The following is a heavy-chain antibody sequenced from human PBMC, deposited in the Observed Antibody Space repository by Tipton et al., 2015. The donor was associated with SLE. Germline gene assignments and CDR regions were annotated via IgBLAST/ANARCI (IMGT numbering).Heavy chain of an antibody. D-gene: IGHD2-2*01. CDR3: ARAPDLPAAYDS. J-gene: IGHJ5*01. V-gene: IGHV4-34*01. CDR1: GGSFSDYS. CDR2: INHSGST. Sequence: TLSLTCAVYGGSFSDYSWSWIRQPPGKGLEWIGEINHSGSTNYNPSLKGRVTISVDTSKNQFSLKLTSVTAADSAVYFCARAPDLPAAYDSWGQGTLVTVSS.